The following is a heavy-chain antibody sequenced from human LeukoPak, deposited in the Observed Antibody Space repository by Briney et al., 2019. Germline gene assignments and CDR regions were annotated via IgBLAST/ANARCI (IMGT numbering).Heavy chain of an antibody. J-gene: IGHJ4*02. CDR1: GFTFSSYS. V-gene: IGHV3-21*04. CDR2: ISSSSSYI. Sequence: PGGSLRLSCAASGFTFSSYSMNWVRQAPGKGLEWVSSISSSSSYIYYADSVKGRFTISRDNSKNTLYLQMNSLRAEDTAVYYCAKPWIQLRTPFDYWGQGTLVTVSS. CDR3: AKPWIQLRTPFDY. D-gene: IGHD5-18*01.